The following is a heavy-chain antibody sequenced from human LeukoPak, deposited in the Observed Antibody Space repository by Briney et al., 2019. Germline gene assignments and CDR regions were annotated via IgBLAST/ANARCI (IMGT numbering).Heavy chain of an antibody. Sequence: SETLSLTCTVSGGSIMSSSYYWGWIRQSPGEGLEWIGCIFYTGSTNYNPSLKGRVTISVDTSNNQFSLRLSSVTAADTAVYYCVRLPTEVIVTKGPDYWGQGTLVAVSS. CDR2: IFYTGST. D-gene: IGHD2-21*01. V-gene: IGHV4-39*01. J-gene: IGHJ4*02. CDR3: VRLPTEVIVTKGPDY. CDR1: GGSIMSSSYY.